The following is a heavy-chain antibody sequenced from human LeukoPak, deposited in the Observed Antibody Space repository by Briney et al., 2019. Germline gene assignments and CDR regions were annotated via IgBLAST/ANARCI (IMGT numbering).Heavy chain of an antibody. CDR3: ARGRKGYDSTYDY. D-gene: IGHD5-12*01. V-gene: IGHV4-31*03. CDR1: GGSISSGGYY. CDR2: IYYSGNT. Sequence: PSETLSLTCTVSGGSISSGGYYWTWIRQHPGKGLEWNGHIYYSGNTYYNPSLKSRVTISGDTSKNQFSLKLSSVTDANTAVYYCARGRKGYDSTYDYWGQGTLVTVSS. J-gene: IGHJ4*02.